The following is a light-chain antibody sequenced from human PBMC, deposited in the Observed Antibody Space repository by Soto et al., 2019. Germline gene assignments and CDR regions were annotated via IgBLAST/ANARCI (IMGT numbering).Light chain of an antibody. J-gene: IGKJ5*01. CDR2: KAS. Sequence: DIQMTQSPSTLSASVRDRVTITCRASQSIINWLCWYQQKPGKAPKLLIYKASSLESGVPSRFSGSGSGTEFTLTISILQADDSATYYCQECNRYPITFGEGTRLEIK. V-gene: IGKV1-5*03. CDR1: QSIINW. CDR3: QECNRYPIT.